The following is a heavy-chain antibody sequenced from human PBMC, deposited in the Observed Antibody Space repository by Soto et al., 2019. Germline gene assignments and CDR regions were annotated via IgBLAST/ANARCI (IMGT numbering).Heavy chain of an antibody. CDR3: ARQDPDPVLNWNSPINWFDP. CDR1: GYSFTSYW. Sequence: GESLKISCKGSGYSFTSYWIGWVRQMPGKGLEWMGIIYPGDSDTRYSPSFQGQVTISADKSISTAYLQWSSLKASDTAMYYCARQDPDPVLNWNSPINWFDPWGQGTLVTVSS. CDR2: IYPGDSDT. D-gene: IGHD1-7*01. J-gene: IGHJ5*02. V-gene: IGHV5-51*01.